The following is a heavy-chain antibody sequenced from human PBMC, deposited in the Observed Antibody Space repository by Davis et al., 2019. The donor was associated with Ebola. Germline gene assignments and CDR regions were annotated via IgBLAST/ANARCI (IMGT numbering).Heavy chain of an antibody. D-gene: IGHD2-2*01. J-gene: IGHJ4*02. Sequence: AASVKVSCKASGYTFTSYAMHWVRQAPGQRLEWMGWINAGNGNTKYSQRFQGRVTITRDTSASTAYMELSSLRSDDTAVYYCARAPGLIMPSYPFDYWGQGTLVTVSS. CDR2: INAGNGNT. CDR3: ARAPGLIMPSYPFDY. V-gene: IGHV1-3*01. CDR1: GYTFTSYA.